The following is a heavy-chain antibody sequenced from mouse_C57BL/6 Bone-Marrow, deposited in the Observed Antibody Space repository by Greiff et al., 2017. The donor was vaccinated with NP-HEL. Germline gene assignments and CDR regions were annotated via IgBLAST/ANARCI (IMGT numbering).Heavy chain of an antibody. CDR1: GYTFTSYT. CDR3: ARRGPYYGSSYPFAY. J-gene: IGHJ3*01. D-gene: IGHD1-1*01. Sequence: QVQLKESGAELARPGASVKMSCKASGYTFTSYTMHWVKQRPGQGLEWIGYINPSSGYTKYNQKFKDQATLTADKSSSTAYMQLSSLTSEDSAVYYCARRGPYYGSSYPFAYWGQGTLVTVSA. CDR2: INPSSGYT. V-gene: IGHV1-4*01.